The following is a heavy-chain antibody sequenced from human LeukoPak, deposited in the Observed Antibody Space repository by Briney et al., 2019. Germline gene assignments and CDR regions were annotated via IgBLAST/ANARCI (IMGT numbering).Heavy chain of an antibody. D-gene: IGHD1-26*01. V-gene: IGHV1-3*01. Sequence: GASVKVSCKASEYTFTIYAIHWVRQAPGQRREWMGWISAGNGNTKYSQKFQGRVTITRDTSASTAYMELSSLRSEDTAVYYCARDHEGATTVRGWFDPWGQGTLVTVSS. CDR2: ISAGNGNT. CDR3: ARDHEGATTVRGWFDP. CDR1: EYTFTIYA. J-gene: IGHJ5*02.